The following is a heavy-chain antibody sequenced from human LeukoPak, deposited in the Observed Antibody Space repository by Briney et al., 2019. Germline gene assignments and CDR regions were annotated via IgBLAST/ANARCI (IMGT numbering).Heavy chain of an antibody. D-gene: IGHD6-19*01. V-gene: IGHV1-2*06. CDR1: GYTFTSYY. J-gene: IGHJ4*02. Sequence: ASVKVSCKASGYTFTSYYIHWVRQVPGQGLEWMGRINPRDGETSFAQKFQGRVTMTRDTSISTAYMELSRLRSDDTAVYYCARDRIRGIAVAGSRGIFGYWGQGTLVTVSS. CDR3: ARDRIRGIAVAGSRGIFGY. CDR2: INPRDGET.